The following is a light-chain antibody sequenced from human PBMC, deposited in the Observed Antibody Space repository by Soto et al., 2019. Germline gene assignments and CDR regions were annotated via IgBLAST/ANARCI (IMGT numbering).Light chain of an antibody. V-gene: IGLV2-14*03. CDR3: SSYTSSGTVV. CDR1: SSDVGGYNY. J-gene: IGLJ2*01. CDR2: DVT. Sequence: SALTQPASVSGSPGQSITISCTGTSSDVGGYNYVSWYQHHPGKAPKLMLYDVTNRPSGVSNRVSGSKSGNTASLTISGLQAEDEADYYCSSYTSSGTVVFGGGTKLTVL.